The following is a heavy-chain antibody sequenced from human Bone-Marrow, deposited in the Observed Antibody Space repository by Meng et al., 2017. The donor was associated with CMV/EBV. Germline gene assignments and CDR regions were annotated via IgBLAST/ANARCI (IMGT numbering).Heavy chain of an antibody. V-gene: IGHV3-48*04. CDR1: GFTFTEHS. D-gene: IGHD3-3*02. CDR3: ARDHLWASDY. Sequence: GGSLRLSCTTSGFTFTEHSMNWVRQAPGKGLEWVAYINAARTAMWYADSVKGRFTISRDNAKNSLYLQMNSLRVEDTAVYYCARDHLWASDYWGQGTLVTVSS. CDR2: INAARTAM. J-gene: IGHJ4*02.